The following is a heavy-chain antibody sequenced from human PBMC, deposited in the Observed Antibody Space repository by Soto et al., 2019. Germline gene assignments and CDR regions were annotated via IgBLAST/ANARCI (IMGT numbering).Heavy chain of an antibody. CDR3: AKSPNFYCSSYHCYKYYFDY. CDR1: GFTFNTFG. CDR2: ISYDGSDK. Sequence: GGSLRLSCGASGFTFNTFGMHWGRQAPGKGLEWVAVISYDGSDKYYSDSVRGRFTISRDNSMNTLYLQMNSLRTEDTAVYYCAKSPNFYCSSYHCYKYYFDYWGQGTLVTVSS. J-gene: IGHJ4*02. D-gene: IGHD2-2*01. V-gene: IGHV3-30*18.